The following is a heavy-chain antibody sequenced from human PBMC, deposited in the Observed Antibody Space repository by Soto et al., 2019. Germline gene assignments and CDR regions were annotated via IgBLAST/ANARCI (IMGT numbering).Heavy chain of an antibody. V-gene: IGHV3-23*01. CDR3: AKWTVVVVAATRGGYFDY. CDR1: GFTFSSYA. Sequence: VQLLESGGGLVQPGGSLRLSCAASGFTFSSYAMSWVRQAPGKGLEWVSVISGSGGYTYYADSVKGRFTISRDNSKNTLYLQMNSLRAEDTAVYYCAKWTVVVVAATRGGYFDYWGQGTLVTVSS. J-gene: IGHJ4*02. CDR2: ISGSGGYT. D-gene: IGHD2-15*01.